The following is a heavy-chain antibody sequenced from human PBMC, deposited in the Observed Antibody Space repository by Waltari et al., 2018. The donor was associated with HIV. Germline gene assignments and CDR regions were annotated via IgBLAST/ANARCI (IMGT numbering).Heavy chain of an antibody. CDR1: GFSFSDYA. CDR2: MSYDGSNK. J-gene: IGHJ4*02. D-gene: IGHD6-13*01. V-gene: IGHV3-30*01. Sequence: QVQLVESGGGVVQPGRSLRLSCAASGFSFSDYAMNWVRQAPGKGLEWVAVMSYDGSNKYYGDSVKGRFTISRDNSKNTLYLQMTNLRTEDTAVYYCARELGDYLDCWGQGALVTVSA. CDR3: ARELGDYLDC.